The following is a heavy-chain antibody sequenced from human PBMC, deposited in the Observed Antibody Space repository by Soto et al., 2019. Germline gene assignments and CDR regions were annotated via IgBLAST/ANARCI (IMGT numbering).Heavy chain of an antibody. D-gene: IGHD5-18*01. CDR3: ADGYSYGHYYFDY. Sequence: ASVKVSCKASGYTFTGYYMRWVRQAPGQGLEWMGGINPNSGTANYAQKFQGRVTMTADESTSTAYMELSSLRSEDTAVYYCADGYSYGHYYFDYWGQGTLVTVSS. CDR2: INPNSGTA. CDR1: GYTFTGYY. V-gene: IGHV1-69*13. J-gene: IGHJ4*02.